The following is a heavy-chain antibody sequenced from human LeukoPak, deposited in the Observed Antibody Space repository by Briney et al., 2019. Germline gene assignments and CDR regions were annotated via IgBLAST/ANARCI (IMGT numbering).Heavy chain of an antibody. CDR2: IKQDGSEK. V-gene: IGHV3-7*01. CDR3: ARDSSGYYYDYGMDV. D-gene: IGHD3-22*01. CDR1: GFILSSCW. Sequence: SGGSLSLFCAASGFILSSCWMSWVRQAPGEGLEWVANIKQDGSEKYYVDTVKCRFTIYRDNAKNSLYLQMNSLRAEDTAVYYCARDSSGYYYDYGMDVWGQGTTVTVSS. J-gene: IGHJ6*02.